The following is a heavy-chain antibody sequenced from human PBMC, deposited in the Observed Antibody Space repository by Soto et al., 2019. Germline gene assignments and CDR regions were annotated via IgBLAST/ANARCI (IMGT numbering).Heavy chain of an antibody. D-gene: IGHD2-8*01. J-gene: IGHJ4*02. CDR3: ARGPPDVLMVYATCFDY. CDR2: IIPIFGTA. CDR1: GGTFSSYA. V-gene: IGHV1-69*13. Sequence: SVKVSCKASGGTFSSYAISWVRQAPGQGLEWMGGIIPIFGTANYAQKFQGRVTITADESTSTAYMELSSLRSEDTAVYYCARGPPDVLMVYATCFDYWGQGTLVTVSS.